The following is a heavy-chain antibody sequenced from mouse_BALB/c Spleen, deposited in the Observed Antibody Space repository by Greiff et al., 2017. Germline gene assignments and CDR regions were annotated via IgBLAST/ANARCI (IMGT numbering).Heavy chain of an antibody. CDR1: GYSITSGYY. Sequence: DVQLQESGPGLVKPSQSLSLTCSVTGYSITSGYYWNWIRQFPGNKLEWMGYISYDGSNNYNPSLKNRISITRDTSKNQFFLKLNSVTTEDTATYYCASALLRSFAYWGQGTLVTVSA. CDR3: ASALLRSFAY. V-gene: IGHV3-6*02. J-gene: IGHJ3*01. D-gene: IGHD1-1*01. CDR2: ISYDGSN.